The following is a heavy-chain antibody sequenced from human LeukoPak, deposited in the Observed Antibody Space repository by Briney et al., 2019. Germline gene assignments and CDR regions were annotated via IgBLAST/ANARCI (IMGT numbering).Heavy chain of an antibody. D-gene: IGHD6-19*01. CDR2: IKRDGSEK. CDR3: ARLGPASSGWPESFDY. V-gene: IGHV3-7*03. J-gene: IGHJ4*02. Sequence: GGSLRLSCAASGFTFNSYWMNWVRQAPGKGLEWVANIKRDGSEKYYVDSVKGRFTISRDNAKNSLDLQMNSLRVVDTAVYYCARLGPASSGWPESFDYWGQGTLVTVSS. CDR1: GFTFNSYW.